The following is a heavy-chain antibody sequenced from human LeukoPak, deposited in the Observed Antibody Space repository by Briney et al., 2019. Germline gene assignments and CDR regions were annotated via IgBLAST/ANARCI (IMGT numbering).Heavy chain of an antibody. CDR2: INPNRCGP. CDR1: GYTFTGYY. D-gene: IGHD2-2*01. V-gene: IGHV1-2*02. CDR3: GRGAYQLLGFHP. Sequence: ASVKVSCKASGYTFTGYYMHWVRQAAGQGLNWMEWINPNRCGPKYAQMFQGRVTLTKEPALNTAFLEPSSRNCGDTGGFLRGRGAYQLLGFHPWGQGTLVTVSS. J-gene: IGHJ5*02.